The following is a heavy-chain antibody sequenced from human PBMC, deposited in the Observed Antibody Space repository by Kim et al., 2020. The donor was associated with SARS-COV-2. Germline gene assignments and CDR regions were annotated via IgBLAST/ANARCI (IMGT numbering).Heavy chain of an antibody. CDR1: GFTFSSYW. V-gene: IGHV3-7*03. J-gene: IGHJ4*02. D-gene: IGHD3-9*01. Sequence: GGSLRLSCAASGFTFSSYWMSWVRQAPGKGLECVANIKQDGSEKYYVDSVKGRFTISRDNAKNSLYLQMNSLRAEDTAVYYCTRYNSLPRAVGFDYWGQGTLVTGSS. CDR2: IKQDGSEK. CDR3: TRYNSLPRAVGFDY.